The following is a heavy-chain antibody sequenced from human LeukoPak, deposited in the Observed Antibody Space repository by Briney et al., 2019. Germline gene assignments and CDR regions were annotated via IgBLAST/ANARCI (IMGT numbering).Heavy chain of an antibody. J-gene: IGHJ4*02. V-gene: IGHV4-59*12. CDR2: IHNTGST. D-gene: IGHD3/OR15-3a*01. CDR1: GGSISSFY. Sequence: SETLSLTCTVSGGSISSFYWNWIRQPPGKGLEWIGNIHNTGSTSFNPSLKSRVTISVDTSKNQFSLKLSSVTAADTAVYYCARVKRRPDWFFDYWGQGTLVTVSS. CDR3: ARVKRRPDWFFDY.